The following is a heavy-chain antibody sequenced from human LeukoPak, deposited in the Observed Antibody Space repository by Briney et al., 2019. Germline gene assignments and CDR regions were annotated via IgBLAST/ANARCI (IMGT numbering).Heavy chain of an antibody. V-gene: IGHV1-2*02. CDR1: GYTFTGYY. Sequence: ASVKVSCKASGYTFTGYYMHWVRHAPGQGLGWMGWINPNSGGTNYAQKFQGRVTMTRDTSISTAYMELSRLRSDDTAVYYCARVPPPAGGPDYYFDYCGQGTLVTVSS. CDR2: INPNSGGT. J-gene: IGHJ4*02. CDR3: ARVPPPAGGPDYYFDY. D-gene: IGHD3-10*01.